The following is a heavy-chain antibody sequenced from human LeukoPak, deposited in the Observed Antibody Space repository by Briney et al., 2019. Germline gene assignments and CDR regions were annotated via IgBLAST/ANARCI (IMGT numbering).Heavy chain of an antibody. V-gene: IGHV3-7*01. J-gene: IGHJ3*02. D-gene: IGHD3-9*01. CDR2: IKQDGSEK. CDR3: ATVRYFDPLDAFDI. Sequence: GGSLRLSCAASGFTFSSYWMSWVRQAPGKGLEWVANIKQDGSEKYYVDSVKGRFTISRDNAKNSLYLQMNSLRAEDTAVYYCATVRYFDPLDAFDIWGQGTMVTVSS. CDR1: GFTFSSYW.